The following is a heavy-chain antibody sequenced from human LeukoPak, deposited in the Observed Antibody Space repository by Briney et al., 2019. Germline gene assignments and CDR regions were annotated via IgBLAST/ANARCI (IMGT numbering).Heavy chain of an antibody. CDR1: GYTFTSYG. V-gene: IGHV1-18*01. Sequence: ASVKVSCKASGYTFTSYGISWVRQAPGQGLEWMGWISAYNGNTNYAQKLQGRVTMTTDTSTSTAYMELSSLRSEDTAVYYCARGSDSVVIILDYYYYYGMDVWGQGTTVTVSS. CDR2: ISAYNGNT. J-gene: IGHJ6*02. D-gene: IGHD3-3*01. CDR3: ARGSDSVVIILDYYYYYGMDV.